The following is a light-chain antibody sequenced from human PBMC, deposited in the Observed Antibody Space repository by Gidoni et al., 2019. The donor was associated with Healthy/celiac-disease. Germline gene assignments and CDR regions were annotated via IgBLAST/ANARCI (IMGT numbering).Light chain of an antibody. CDR3: QSYDSSLSGYV. CDR1: SSNIGAGYD. J-gene: IGLJ1*01. CDR2: GNS. V-gene: IGLV1-40*01. Sequence: QSVLTQPPSGSGAPGQRVTISCTGSSSNIGAGYDVHWYQQLPGTAPKLLISGNSNRPSGVPDRFSGSKSGTSASLAITGLQAEDEADYYCQSYDSSLSGYVFGTGTKVTVL.